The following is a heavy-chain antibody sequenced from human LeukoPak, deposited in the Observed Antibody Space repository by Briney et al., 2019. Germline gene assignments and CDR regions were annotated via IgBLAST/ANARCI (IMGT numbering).Heavy chain of an antibody. CDR2: IIPILGIA. D-gene: IGHD2-15*01. CDR1: GGTFSSYV. V-gene: IGHV1-69*04. J-gene: IGHJ4*02. Sequence: ASVKVSCKASGGTFSSYVISWVRQAPGQGLEWMGRIIPILGIANYAQKFQGRVTITADKSTSTAYMELSSLRSEDTAVYYCARSPVVAATNFDYWGQGTLVTVSS. CDR3: ARSPVVAATNFDY.